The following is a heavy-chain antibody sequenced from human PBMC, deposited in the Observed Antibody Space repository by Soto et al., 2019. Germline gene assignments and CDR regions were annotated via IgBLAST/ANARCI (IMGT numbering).Heavy chain of an antibody. V-gene: IGHV4-61*01. CDR1: GEAVGSGQSY. D-gene: IGHD3-10*01. CDR3: ARGLADSAGSSLGRRIDV. J-gene: IGHJ6*02. Sequence: QVQLQESGPGLVKPSETLSLLCFVSGEAVGSGQSYWTWIRQAPGKGLEWIGHTSVTGAMKYSASSKSRVTMSVDTSKSQISLTLTSVTAADSATYSCARGLADSAGSSLGRRIDVWGQGTTVTVAS. CDR2: TSVTGAM.